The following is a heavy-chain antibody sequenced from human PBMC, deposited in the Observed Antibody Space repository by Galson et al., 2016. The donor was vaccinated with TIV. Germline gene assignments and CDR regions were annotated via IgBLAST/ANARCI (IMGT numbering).Heavy chain of an antibody. D-gene: IGHD3-10*01. V-gene: IGHV1-69*02. CDR2: IIPFLDMA. J-gene: IGHJ2*01. CDR1: GGTFVSYS. Sequence: SVKVSCKASGGTFVSYSVNWVRQAPGQGLEWMGRIIPFLDMANYAQKFQGRVTITADKSTSTAYMELSSLRSEDTAVYYCASSLPGYYYASGSPWYFDLWGRGTLVTVSS. CDR3: ASSLPGYYYASGSPWYFDL.